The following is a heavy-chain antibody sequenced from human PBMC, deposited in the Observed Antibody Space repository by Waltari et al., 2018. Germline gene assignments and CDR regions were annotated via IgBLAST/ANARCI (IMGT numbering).Heavy chain of an antibody. Sequence: EVQLVESGGVVVQPGGSLRLSCAASGFTFDAYTMHWVRQAPGKGLEWVSLISWDGGSTYYADSVKGRFTISRDNSKNSLYLQMNSLRTEDTALYYCAKDKGSSWYFDYWGQGTLVTVSS. CDR2: ISWDGGST. V-gene: IGHV3-43*01. CDR3: AKDKGSSWYFDY. CDR1: GFTFDAYT. D-gene: IGHD6-13*01. J-gene: IGHJ4*02.